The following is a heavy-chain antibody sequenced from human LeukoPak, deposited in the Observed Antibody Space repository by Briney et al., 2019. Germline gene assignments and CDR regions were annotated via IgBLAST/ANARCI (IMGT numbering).Heavy chain of an antibody. CDR1: GYTFASYW. CDR2: IYPGDSNT. CDR3: ARRAYCGGDCYVDH. J-gene: IGHJ4*02. Sequence: GESLKISCEGSGYTFASYWIGWLRQMPGKGLEWMGIIYPGDSNTRYSPSFQGQVTISADKSISTAYLQWSGLKASDTAMYYCARRAYCGGDCYVDHWGQGTLVTVSS. D-gene: IGHD2-21*02. V-gene: IGHV5-51*01.